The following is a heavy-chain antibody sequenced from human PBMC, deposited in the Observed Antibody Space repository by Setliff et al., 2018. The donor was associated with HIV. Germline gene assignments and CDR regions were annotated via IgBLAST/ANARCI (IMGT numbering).Heavy chain of an antibody. CDR2: IFHSGST. V-gene: IGHV4-38-2*01. CDR3: VRRGPHGPDLGYKAEGIDP. CDR1: GYSIRSGYY. J-gene: IGHJ5*02. D-gene: IGHD3-16*01. Sequence: LSLPCAVSGYSIRSGYYWGWIRQSPGKGLEWIGSIFHSGSTYTSPSLRSRVTISRDTSKNQISLRLTSVTAADTAVYYCVRRGPHGPDLGYKAEGIDPWGQGVLVTVSS.